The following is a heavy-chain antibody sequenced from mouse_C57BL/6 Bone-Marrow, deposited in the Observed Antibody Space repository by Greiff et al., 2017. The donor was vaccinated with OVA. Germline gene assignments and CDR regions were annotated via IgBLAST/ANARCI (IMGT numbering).Heavy chain of an antibody. CDR1: GFNIKDYY. Sequence: VQLQQSGAELVKPGASVKLSCTASGFNIKDYYMHWVKQRTEQGLEWIGRIDPGDGETKYAPTFKGKATITADTSSNTAYLQLSSLTSEDTAVYYCARDLTTVVARDAMDYWGQGTSVTVSS. CDR2: IDPGDGET. V-gene: IGHV14-2*01. CDR3: ARDLTTVVARDAMDY. D-gene: IGHD1-1*01. J-gene: IGHJ4*01.